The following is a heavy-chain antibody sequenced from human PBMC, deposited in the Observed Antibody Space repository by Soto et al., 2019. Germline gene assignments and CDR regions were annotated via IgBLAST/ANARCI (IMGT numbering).Heavy chain of an antibody. CDR1: GYSFINHW. CDR2: IYPSDSDI. Sequence: GESLKISCKGSGYSFINHWIGWVRQMPGKGLEWIGIIYPSDSDIRYSPSFQGQVTISADKSISAAYLEWSSLKASDTAMYYCARQDSEWDNDGCYYNDFDSWGQGTQVNVSS. D-gene: IGHD2-15*01. CDR3: ARQDSEWDNDGCYYNDFDS. J-gene: IGHJ3*02. V-gene: IGHV5-51*01.